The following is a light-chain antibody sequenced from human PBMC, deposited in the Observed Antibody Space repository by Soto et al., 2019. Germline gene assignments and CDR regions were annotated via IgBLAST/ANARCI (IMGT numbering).Light chain of an antibody. J-gene: IGKJ1*01. CDR1: ETVATN. CDR3: QQYNNWPRT. CDR2: GAS. Sequence: VMTQSPATLSVSPGERATLSCWASETVATNLAWYQQKPGQAPRLLISGASTRAAGISDRFRGSGSGTEFTLTISSLRSEDFAVYYCQQYNNWPRTFGQGTKVDIK. V-gene: IGKV3-15*01.